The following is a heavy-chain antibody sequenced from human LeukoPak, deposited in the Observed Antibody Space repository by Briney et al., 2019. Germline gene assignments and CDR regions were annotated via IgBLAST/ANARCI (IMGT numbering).Heavy chain of an antibody. CDR1: GFTFTTYW. CDR2: MKQDGTEK. V-gene: IGHV3-7*03. CDR3: ATYCSGGSCHYYYMDV. D-gene: IGHD2-15*01. Sequence: TGGSLRLSCAASGFTFTTYWMSWVRQAPGKGLEWVANMKQDGTEKYYVDSVKGRFTISRDNAKNSLYLQMNSLRAEDTAVYYCATYCSGGSCHYYYMDVWGKGTTVTVSS. J-gene: IGHJ6*03.